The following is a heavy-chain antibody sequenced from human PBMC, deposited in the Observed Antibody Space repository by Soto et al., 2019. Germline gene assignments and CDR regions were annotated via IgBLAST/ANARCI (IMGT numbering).Heavy chain of an antibody. CDR3: ARDSGGRRQFDP. D-gene: IGHD6-19*01. J-gene: IGHJ5*02. Sequence: ASETLSLTCGVYGGSFTGYCWTWIRQAPGKGLEWIGEINHSGSTNYNPSLRSRVTISVDTSKNQFSLNLRSVTAADTAMYYCARDSGGRRQFDPWGQGTQVTVSS. CDR1: GGSFTGYC. V-gene: IGHV4-34*01. CDR2: INHSGST.